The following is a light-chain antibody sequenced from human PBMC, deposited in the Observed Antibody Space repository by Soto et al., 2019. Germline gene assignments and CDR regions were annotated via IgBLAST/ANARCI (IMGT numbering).Light chain of an antibody. CDR2: AAS. CDR1: QTISDY. J-gene: IGKJ3*01. CDR3: QQSYSTLT. Sequence: DIQMTQSPSSLSASVGDRVTITCRTSQTISDYLNWYQHKPGKAPKLLISAASSLQSGVPSRFSGSGSGTDFTLTISSLQPEDFATYYCQQSYSTLTFGPGTKVEIK. V-gene: IGKV1-39*01.